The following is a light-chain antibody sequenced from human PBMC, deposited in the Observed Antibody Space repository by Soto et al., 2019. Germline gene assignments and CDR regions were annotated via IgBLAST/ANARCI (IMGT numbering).Light chain of an antibody. CDR2: GAS. CDR1: QSLSSSY. V-gene: IGKV3-20*01. Sequence: EIVLTQSPGTLSLSPGERATLSCWTSQSLSSSYLAWYQQKPGQAPRLLIYGASTRATGIPDRFSGSGSGTVFTIIISRLEPDYFAVYYCQQYDNSVYTFGQGTRLEIK. CDR3: QQYDNSVYT. J-gene: IGKJ2*01.